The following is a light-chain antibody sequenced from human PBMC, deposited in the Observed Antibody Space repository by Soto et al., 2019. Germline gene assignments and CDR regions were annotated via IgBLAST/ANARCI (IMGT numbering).Light chain of an antibody. J-gene: IGKJ3*01. CDR2: AAS. V-gene: IGKV1-27*01. CDR1: QGISSY. Sequence: VDLGGRGTINCRASQGISSYLAWYQQKPGKAPKLLIYAASTLQSGVPSRFSGSGSGTDITLTISSLQPEYLPSYYSPIPNSAPPPFAAGTKVDIK. CDR3: PIPNSAPPP.